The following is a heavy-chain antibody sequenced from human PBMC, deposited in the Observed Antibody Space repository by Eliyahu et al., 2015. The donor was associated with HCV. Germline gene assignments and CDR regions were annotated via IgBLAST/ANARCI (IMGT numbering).Heavy chain of an antibody. CDR2: ISGSGGST. J-gene: IGHJ4*02. V-gene: IGHV3-23*01. Sequence: EVQLLESGGGLVQPGGSLRLSCAASGFTFSSYAMGWVRQAPGKGLEWVSAISGSGGSTYYADSVKGRFTISRDNSKNTLYLQMNSLRAEDTAVYYCAKPPHYYDSSGYSYFDYWGQGTLVTVSS. CDR1: GFTFSSYA. CDR3: AKPPHYYDSSGYSYFDY. D-gene: IGHD3-22*01.